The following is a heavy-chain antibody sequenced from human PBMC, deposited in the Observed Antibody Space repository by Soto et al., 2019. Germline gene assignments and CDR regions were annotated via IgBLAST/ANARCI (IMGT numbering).Heavy chain of an antibody. Sequence: SETLSLTCTVSGGSISSYYWSWIRQPPGKGLEWIGYIYYSGSTNYNPSLKSRVTISVDTSKNQFSLKLSSVTAADTAVYYCARRGLTYYYDSSGDISGDYYGMDVWGQGTTVTVSS. CDR2: IYYSGST. V-gene: IGHV4-59*01. CDR1: GGSISSYY. D-gene: IGHD3-22*01. J-gene: IGHJ6*02. CDR3: ARRGLTYYYDSSGDISGDYYGMDV.